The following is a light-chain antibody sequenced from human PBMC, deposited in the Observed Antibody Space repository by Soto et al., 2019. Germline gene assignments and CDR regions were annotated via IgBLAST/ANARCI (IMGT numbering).Light chain of an antibody. CDR1: SSDVGSYNI. V-gene: IGLV2-23*01. Sequence: QSALTQPASVSGSPGQSITISCTGTSSDVGSYNIVSWYQQHPGKAPKLMIYEGSKRPSGVFNRCSGSKSGNTASLTISGLQAEDDAYYYCCSYAGSVVFGGGTKLTVL. CDR3: CSYAGSVV. J-gene: IGLJ2*01. CDR2: EGS.